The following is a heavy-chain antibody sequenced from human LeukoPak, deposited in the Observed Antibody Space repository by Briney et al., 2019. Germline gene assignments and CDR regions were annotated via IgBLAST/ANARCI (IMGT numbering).Heavy chain of an antibody. Sequence: ASVKVSCKASGYTFTSYAMHWVRQAPGQRLEWMGWINAGNGNTKYSQKFQGRVTITRDTSASTDYMELSSLRSEDTAVYYCARRSAVAATPLFFDYWGQGTLVTVSS. V-gene: IGHV1-3*01. CDR2: INAGNGNT. CDR3: ARRSAVAATPLFFDY. CDR1: GYTFTSYA. D-gene: IGHD6-19*01. J-gene: IGHJ4*02.